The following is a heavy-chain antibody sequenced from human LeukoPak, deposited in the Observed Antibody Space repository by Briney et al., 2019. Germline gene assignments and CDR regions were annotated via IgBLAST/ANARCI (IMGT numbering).Heavy chain of an antibody. CDR2: ISYDGSNK. J-gene: IGHJ4*02. Sequence: SGRSLRLSCAASGFTFSSYAMHWVRQAPGKGLEWVAVISYDGSNKYYADSLKGRFTISRDNAKNSLFLQMNSLRAEDTAVYYCAGEYSSGWRSLDYWGQGTLVTVSS. V-gene: IGHV3-30-3*01. CDR3: AGEYSSGWRSLDY. CDR1: GFTFSSYA. D-gene: IGHD6-19*01.